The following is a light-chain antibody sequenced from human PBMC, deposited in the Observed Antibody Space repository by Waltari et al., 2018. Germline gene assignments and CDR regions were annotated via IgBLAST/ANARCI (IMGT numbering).Light chain of an antibody. Sequence: QSALTQPASVSGSPGQSITISCPGTTRDVGGDNYVPWYQQHPGKAPKLMIFDVSNRPSGVSNLFSGSKSGNTASLTISGLQAEDEADYYCSSYISSSTLEVFGGGTRLTVL. CDR2: DVS. J-gene: IGLJ3*02. CDR1: TRDVGGDNY. V-gene: IGLV2-14*03. CDR3: SSYISSSTLEV.